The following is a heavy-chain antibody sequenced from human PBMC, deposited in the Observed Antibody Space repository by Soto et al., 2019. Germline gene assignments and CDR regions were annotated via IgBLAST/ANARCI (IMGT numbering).Heavy chain of an antibody. CDR2: LYSGGNT. D-gene: IGHD3-3*01. V-gene: IGHV3-66*01. J-gene: IGHJ6*02. CDR3: ARAGLRFLEWYVGYSDMVV. CDR1: GLTVSSSY. Sequence: EVQLVESGGGLVQPGGSLRLSCAASGLTVSSSYMSWVRQAPGKGLEWVSILYSGGNTYYADSVKGRFIISRDNSKNTLYLHMNSLRAEDTAVYYCARAGLRFLEWYVGYSDMVVWGQGTSVTVS.